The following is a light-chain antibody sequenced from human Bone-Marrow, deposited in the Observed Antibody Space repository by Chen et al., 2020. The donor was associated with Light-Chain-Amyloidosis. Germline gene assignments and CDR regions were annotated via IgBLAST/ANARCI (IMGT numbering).Light chain of an antibody. CDR3: SANTMTETLV. Sequence: QSALTQPASVSGSPGQSITISCTGTSSDVGGDNHVSWYQQHPDKAPRLMIYEVTNRPSWVPARFSGSMSDDTAAMTISWLQTEDEADYFCSANTMTETLVIGSGTMITV. V-gene: IGLV2-14*01. CDR2: EVT. J-gene: IGLJ1*01. CDR1: SSDVGGDNH.